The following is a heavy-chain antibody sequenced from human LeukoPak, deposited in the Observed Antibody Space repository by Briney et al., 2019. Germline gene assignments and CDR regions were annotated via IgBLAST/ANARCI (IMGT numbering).Heavy chain of an antibody. D-gene: IGHD3-10*01. CDR2: LNPNSGST. CDR3: ARGSHYYGSGSYDAFDI. CDR1: GYTFNSYD. J-gene: IGHJ3*02. V-gene: IGHV1-8*01. Sequence: ASVKVSCKASGYTFNSYDINWVRQATGQGLEWMGWLNPNSGSTAYAQKFQGRVTMTRNTSISTAYMELSSLRSEDTAVYYCARGSHYYGSGSYDAFDIWGQGTMVTVSS.